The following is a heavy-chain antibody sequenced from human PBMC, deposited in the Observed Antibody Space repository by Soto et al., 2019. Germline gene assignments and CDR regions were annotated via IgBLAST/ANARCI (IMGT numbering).Heavy chain of an antibody. Sequence: GGSLRISFAASGFTLSSFALSWVRQAPEKVLELVSAINGGGDGTDYAYSVKGRFTISRDNSKNTMYLHMNSLRVEDTAVYYCAGPGYISQEYWGQGALVNVSS. J-gene: IGHJ4*01. CDR2: INGGGDGT. V-gene: IGHV3-23*01. D-gene: IGHD6-13*01. CDR1: GFTLSSFA. CDR3: AGPGYISQEY.